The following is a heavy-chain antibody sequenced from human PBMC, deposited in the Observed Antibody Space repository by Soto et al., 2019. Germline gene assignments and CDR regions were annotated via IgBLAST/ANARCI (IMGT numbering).Heavy chain of an antibody. CDR3: LRDGGLT. D-gene: IGHD3-16*01. V-gene: IGHV3-7*04. CDR1: GFSFSSYW. CDR2: INHDGSDI. J-gene: IGHJ5*02. Sequence: EVQLVESGGDLVQPGGSLRLSCAASGFSFSSYWMSWVRQAPGNGLEWVAHINHDGSDIYDVDSVKGRFTISRDNTKNSLFLQMNSLRGEDTAVYYCLRDGGLTWGQGTLVTVSS.